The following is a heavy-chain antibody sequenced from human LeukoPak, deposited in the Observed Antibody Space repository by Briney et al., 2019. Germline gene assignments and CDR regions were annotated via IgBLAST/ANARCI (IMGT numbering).Heavy chain of an antibody. Sequence: GGSLRLSSAASGFTFSDYYMSWIRQAPGKGLEWVSYISSSSSYTNYADSVKGRFTISRDNAKNSLYLQMNSLRAEDTAVYYCARDSMRAAAGLFDYWGQGTLVTVSS. J-gene: IGHJ4*02. V-gene: IGHV3-11*06. CDR2: ISSSSSYT. CDR3: ARDSMRAAAGLFDY. D-gene: IGHD6-13*01. CDR1: GFTFSDYY.